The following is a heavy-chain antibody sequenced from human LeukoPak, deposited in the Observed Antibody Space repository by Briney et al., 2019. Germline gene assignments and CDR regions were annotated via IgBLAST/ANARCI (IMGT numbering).Heavy chain of an antibody. CDR1: GFTFSSYA. Sequence: GGSLRLSCAASGFTFSSYAMTRVRQAPGKGLEWVSDVTYNGGKTYYADSVKGRFTISRDNSKNTLYLQMNSLRVEDTAVYYCAKRMSVAATGTHNRYFEHWGQGTLVTVSS. V-gene: IGHV3-23*01. CDR3: AKRMSVAATGTHNRYFEH. CDR2: VTYNGGKT. J-gene: IGHJ1*01. D-gene: IGHD6-13*01.